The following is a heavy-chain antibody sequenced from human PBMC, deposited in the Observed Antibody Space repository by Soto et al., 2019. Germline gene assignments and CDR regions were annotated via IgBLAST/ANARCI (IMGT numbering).Heavy chain of an antibody. CDR1: GGSISSSTYY. Sequence: SETLSLTCTVSGGSISSSTYYWGWMRQPPGKGLEWIASFFIGGNTYYNPSLKSRVTISVDTSKNQFSLILTSVTAADTAVYYCVRLGGHCSSSSCFGFYVMDVWGQGTTVTVSS. V-gene: IGHV4-39*01. CDR2: FFIGGNT. D-gene: IGHD2-2*01. CDR3: VRLGGHCSSSSCFGFYVMDV. J-gene: IGHJ6*02.